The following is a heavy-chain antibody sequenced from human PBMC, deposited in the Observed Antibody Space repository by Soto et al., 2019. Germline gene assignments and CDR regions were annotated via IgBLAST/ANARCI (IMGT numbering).Heavy chain of an antibody. V-gene: IGHV3-53*04. Sequence: EVQLVESGGGLVQPGESLRLSCAASGLTVSSNYMSWVRQAPGKGLEWVSVINSGGRTYYADSVKGRFTISRHDSTNTLYLQKNSLRAEDTAVYYCARADSDGYSYGYFDYWGQGTLVTVSS. CDR1: GLTVSSNY. CDR3: ARADSDGYSYGYFDY. CDR2: INSGGRT. D-gene: IGHD5-18*01. J-gene: IGHJ4*02.